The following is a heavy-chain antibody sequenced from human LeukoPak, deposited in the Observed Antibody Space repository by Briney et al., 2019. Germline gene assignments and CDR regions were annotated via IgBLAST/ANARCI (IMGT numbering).Heavy chain of an antibody. CDR1: GGSIISSNYY. CDR2: IYYNGST. CDR3: ARQGLIVLAGEGDFDY. J-gene: IGHJ4*02. Sequence: PSETLSLTCTVSGGSIISSNYYWGWIRQPPGKGLEWIGSIYYNGSTHYNPSLKSQVTISVDTSKNQFSLKLSSVTAADTAVYYCARQGLIVLAGEGDFDYWGQGTLVTVSS. D-gene: IGHD7-27*01. V-gene: IGHV4-39*01.